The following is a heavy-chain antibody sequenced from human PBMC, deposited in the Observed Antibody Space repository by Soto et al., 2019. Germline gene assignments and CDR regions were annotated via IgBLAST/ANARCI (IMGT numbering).Heavy chain of an antibody. CDR3: ARGGIAAAGSSSDYYYYMDV. J-gene: IGHJ6*03. V-gene: IGHV4-34*01. Sequence: SETLSLTCAVYGGSFSGYYWSWIRQPPGKGLEWIGEINHSGSTNYNPSLKSRVTISVDTSKNQFSLKLSSVTAADTAVYYCARGGIAAAGSSSDYYYYMDVWGKGTTVTVSS. CDR2: INHSGST. D-gene: IGHD6-13*01. CDR1: GGSFSGYY.